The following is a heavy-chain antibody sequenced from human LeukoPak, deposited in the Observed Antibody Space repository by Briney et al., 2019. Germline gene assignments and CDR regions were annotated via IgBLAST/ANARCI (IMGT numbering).Heavy chain of an antibody. V-gene: IGHV3-21*01. D-gene: IGHD1-26*01. CDR2: ISSSSSYI. CDR3: ARAEWELPIDY. J-gene: IGHJ4*02. Sequence: KPGGSLRLSCAASGFTFSSYSMNWVRQAPGKGLEWVSSISSSSSYIYYADSVKGRFTISRDNAKNPLYLQMNSLRAEDTAVYYCARAEWELPIDYWGQGTLVTVSS. CDR1: GFTFSSYS.